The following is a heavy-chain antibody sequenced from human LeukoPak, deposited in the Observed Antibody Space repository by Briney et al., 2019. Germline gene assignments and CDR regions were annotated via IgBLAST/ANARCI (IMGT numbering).Heavy chain of an antibody. CDR1: GFTFSSYW. V-gene: IGHV3-7*01. Sequence: GGSLRLSCAASGFTFSSYWMSWVRQAPGKGLEWVANIKQDGSEKYYVDSVKGRFTISRDNAKNSLYLQMNSLRAEDTAVYYCARGPPAQLLSRYYYCCGMDVWGQGTTVTISS. CDR3: ARGPPAQLLSRYYYCCGMDV. J-gene: IGHJ6*02. CDR2: IKQDGSEK. D-gene: IGHD2-2*01.